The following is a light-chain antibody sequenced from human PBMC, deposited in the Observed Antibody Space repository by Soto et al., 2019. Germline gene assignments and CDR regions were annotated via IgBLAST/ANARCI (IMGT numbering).Light chain of an antibody. J-gene: IGLJ2*01. Sequence: QSALTQPASVSGSPGQSITLSCTGANSDINNYDYVSWYRQYPGLAPQLIISEVTNRPSVIPDRFSGSKSANTAYLTISGLQVEDEADYYCCSHTISGSGTPVFGGGTKVTVL. CDR3: CSHTISGSGTPV. CDR1: NSDINNYDY. V-gene: IGLV2-14*01. CDR2: EVT.